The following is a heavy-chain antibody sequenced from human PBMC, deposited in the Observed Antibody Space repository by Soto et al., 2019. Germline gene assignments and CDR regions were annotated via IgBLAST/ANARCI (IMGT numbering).Heavy chain of an antibody. CDR3: ASNIVVVPAATSYYYYGMDV. V-gene: IGHV1-69*13. D-gene: IGHD2-2*01. J-gene: IGHJ6*02. CDR2: IIPIFGTA. CDR1: GGTFSSYA. Sequence: SVKVSCKASGGTFSSYAISWVRQAPGQGLEWMGGIIPIFGTANYAQKFQGRVTITADESTSTAYMELSSLRSEDTAVYYCASNIVVVPAATSYYYYGMDVWGQGTTVTVSS.